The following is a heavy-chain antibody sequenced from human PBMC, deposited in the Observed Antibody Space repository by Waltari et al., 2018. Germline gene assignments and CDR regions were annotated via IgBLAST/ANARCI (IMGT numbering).Heavy chain of an antibody. Sequence: EVQLVESGGGLVQPGGSLRLSCAASGFTFSSYSMNWVRQAPGKGLEWVSYISSSSSTIYYADSVKGRFTISRDNAKNSLYLQMNSLRSEDTAVYYCARGNHDFWSGTRSYYYYMDVWGKGTTVTVSS. CDR2: ISSSSSTI. CDR1: GFTFSSYS. V-gene: IGHV3-48*01. CDR3: ARGNHDFWSGTRSYYYYMDV. D-gene: IGHD3-3*01. J-gene: IGHJ6*03.